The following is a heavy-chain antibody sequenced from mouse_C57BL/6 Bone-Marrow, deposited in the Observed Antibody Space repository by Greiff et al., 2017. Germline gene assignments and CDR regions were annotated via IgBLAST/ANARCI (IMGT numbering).Heavy chain of an antibody. CDR1: GYTFTSYW. Sequence: QVQLQQSGAELVKPGASVKLSCKASGYTFTSYWMHWVKQRPGQGLEWIGMIHPNSGSTNYNEKFKSKATLTVDKSSSTAYMQLSSLTSEDSAVYYCARRYGSSLWYFDVWGTGTTVTVSS. D-gene: IGHD1-1*01. J-gene: IGHJ1*03. CDR3: ARRYGSSLWYFDV. V-gene: IGHV1-64*01. CDR2: IHPNSGST.